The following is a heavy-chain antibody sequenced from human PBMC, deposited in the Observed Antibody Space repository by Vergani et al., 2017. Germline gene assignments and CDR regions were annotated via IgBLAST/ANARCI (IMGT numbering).Heavy chain of an antibody. CDR3: ARGKLVHQYSSSWKPIDY. Sequence: QVQLQESGPGLVKPSQTLSLTCTVSGGSISSGDYYWSWIRQPPGKGLEWIGEINHSGSTNYNPALKSRVTISVDTSKNQFSLKLSSVTAADTAVYYCARGKLVHQYSSSWKPIDYWGQGTLVTVSS. J-gene: IGHJ4*02. V-gene: IGHV4-30-4*08. D-gene: IGHD6-13*01. CDR1: GGSISSGDYY. CDR2: INHSGST.